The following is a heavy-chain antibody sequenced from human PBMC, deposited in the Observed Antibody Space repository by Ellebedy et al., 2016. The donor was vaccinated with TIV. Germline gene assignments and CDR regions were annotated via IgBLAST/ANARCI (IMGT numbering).Heavy chain of an antibody. D-gene: IGHD5-18*01. J-gene: IGHJ4*01. CDR1: GFTFSRHY. Sequence: GESLKISCVASGFTFSRHYMHWVRQAPGKGLEWVSSVNSVSTYMFYADSVKGRFTVSRDNAKNSLYLQMNNLRAEDTAVYYCARDFDTAPMKTIFDYWGHGTLVTVSS. CDR2: VNSVSTYM. V-gene: IGHV3-21*01. CDR3: ARDFDTAPMKTIFDY.